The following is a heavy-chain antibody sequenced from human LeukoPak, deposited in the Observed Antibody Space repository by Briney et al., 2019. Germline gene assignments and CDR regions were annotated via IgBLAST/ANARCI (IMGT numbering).Heavy chain of an antibody. CDR1: GYTFTNYN. V-gene: IGHV1-8*01. CDR3: ARRRYCSSTSCYRGGFDY. CDR2: MNPNSGNT. D-gene: IGHD2-2*02. J-gene: IGHJ4*02. Sequence: GASVKVSCKASGYTFTNYNIDWVRQATGQGLEWMGWMNPNSGNTGYAQKFQGRVTMARNTSISTAYMELSRLRSDDTAVYYCARRRYCSSTSCYRGGFDYWGQGTLVTVSS.